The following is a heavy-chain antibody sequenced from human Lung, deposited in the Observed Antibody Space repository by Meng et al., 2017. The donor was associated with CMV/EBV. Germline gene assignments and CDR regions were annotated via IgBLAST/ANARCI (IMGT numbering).Heavy chain of an antibody. CDR3: ARGGPYPDSSDFHWYFDH. J-gene: IGHJ2*01. CDR1: GYTFTSSS. V-gene: IGHV7-4-1*02. Sequence: QVQLVQSGSELKKPGDSGKVSCQAAGYTFTSSSMNWVRHAPGQGLEWMGWININTGNPTYAQGFTGRFVLSSDTSVSTANLQISSLKAEDTAVYYCARGGPYPDSSDFHWYFDHWGRGTLVTVSS. CDR2: ININTGNP. D-gene: IGHD3-22*01.